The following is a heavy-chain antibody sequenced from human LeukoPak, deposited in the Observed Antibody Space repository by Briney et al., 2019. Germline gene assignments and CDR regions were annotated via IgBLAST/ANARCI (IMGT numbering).Heavy chain of an antibody. CDR2: ISSSSSTI. D-gene: IGHD6-19*01. CDR3: AVAVAGRGGLFDY. CDR1: GFTFSNYW. J-gene: IGHJ4*02. V-gene: IGHV3-48*02. Sequence: AGGSLRLSCAASGFTFSNYWMHWVRQAPGKGLEWVSYISSSSSTIYYADSVKGRFTISRDNAKNSLYLQMNSLRDEDTAVYYCAVAVAGRGGLFDYWGQGTLVTVSS.